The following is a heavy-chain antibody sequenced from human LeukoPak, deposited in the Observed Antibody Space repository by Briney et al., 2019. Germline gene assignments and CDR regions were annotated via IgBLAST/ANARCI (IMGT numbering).Heavy chain of an antibody. Sequence: GGSLRLFCAASGFTFSSYWMHWVRQAPGKGLVWVSRINSDGSSTSYADSVKGRFTISRDNAKNTLYLQMNSLRAEDTAVYYCARGHQVYCTNGVCYSGLFYNWGQGTLVTVSS. CDR3: ARGHQVYCTNGVCYSGLFYN. CDR2: INSDGSST. J-gene: IGHJ4*02. V-gene: IGHV3-74*01. CDR1: GFTFSSYW. D-gene: IGHD2-8*01.